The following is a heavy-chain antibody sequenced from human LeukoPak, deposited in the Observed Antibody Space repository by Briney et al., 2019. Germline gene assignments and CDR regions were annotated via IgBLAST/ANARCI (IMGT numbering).Heavy chain of an antibody. Sequence: SETLSLTCTISGGSISSYYWSWIRQPPGKGLEWIGEINHSGSTNYNPSLKSRVTISVDTSKNQFSLKLSSVTAADTAVYYCARVGGLRYFDWLNFDYWGQGTLVTVSS. D-gene: IGHD3-9*01. CDR3: ARVGGLRYFDWLNFDY. J-gene: IGHJ4*02. CDR2: INHSGST. CDR1: GGSISSYY. V-gene: IGHV4-34*01.